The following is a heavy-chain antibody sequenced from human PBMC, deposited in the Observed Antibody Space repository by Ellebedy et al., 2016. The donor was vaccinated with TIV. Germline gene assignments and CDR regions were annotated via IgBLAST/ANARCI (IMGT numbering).Heavy chain of an antibody. CDR3: AKEMFYDYVWGSYQAFDV. Sequence: GESLKISCAASGFTFDDYAMHWVRQAPGKGLEWVSLISGDGGRTFFADSVKGRFTISRDNSKSSLYLQMNSLGTEDTALYYCAKEMFYDYVWGSYQAFDVWGQGTMVTVSS. CDR1: GFTFDDYA. D-gene: IGHD3-16*01. V-gene: IGHV3-43*02. CDR2: ISGDGGRT. J-gene: IGHJ3*01.